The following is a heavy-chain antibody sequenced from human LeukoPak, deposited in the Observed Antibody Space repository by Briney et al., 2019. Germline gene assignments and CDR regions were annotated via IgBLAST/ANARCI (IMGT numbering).Heavy chain of an antibody. D-gene: IGHD1-26*01. CDR2: IYRSGST. V-gene: IGHV4-30-2*01. CDR1: DGSISSGDYY. J-gene: IGHJ4*02. Sequence: PSQTLSLTCIVSDGSISSGDYYWSWIRQPPGKGLEWIGYIYRSGSTYYSPSLKSRVTISVDRSKSQFSLKLTSVTAADTAVYYCARGGGSGSPGDWGQGALVTVSS. CDR3: ARGGGSGSPGD.